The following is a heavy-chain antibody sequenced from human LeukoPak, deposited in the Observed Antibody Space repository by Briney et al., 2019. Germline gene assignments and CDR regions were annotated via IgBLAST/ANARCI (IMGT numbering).Heavy chain of an antibody. CDR1: GYTFTSYA. D-gene: IGHD6-13*01. V-gene: IGHV1-3*01. Sequence: ASVKASCKASGYTFTSYAMHWVRQAPGQRLEWMGWINAGNGNTKYSQKFQGRVTIPTDTSASTAYMELSSLRSEDKDVYYCASRGTDGYSSSWYAWSLYYYGMDVWGQGTTVTVSS. J-gene: IGHJ6*02. CDR3: ASRGTDGYSSSWYAWSLYYYGMDV. CDR2: INAGNGNT.